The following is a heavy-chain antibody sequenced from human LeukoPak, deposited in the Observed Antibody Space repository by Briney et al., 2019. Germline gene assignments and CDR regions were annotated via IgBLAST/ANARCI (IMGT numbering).Heavy chain of an antibody. V-gene: IGHV1-18*01. D-gene: IGHD2-15*01. CDR2: ISAYNGNT. CDR1: GYTFASYG. Sequence: ASVKVSCKASGYTFASYGISWVRQAPGQGLEWMGWISAYNGNTNYAQKLQGRVTMTTDTSTSTAYTELRSLRSDDTAVYYCARGGDCSGGSCYRVIFDYWGQGTLVTVSS. CDR3: ARGGDCSGGSCYRVIFDY. J-gene: IGHJ4*02.